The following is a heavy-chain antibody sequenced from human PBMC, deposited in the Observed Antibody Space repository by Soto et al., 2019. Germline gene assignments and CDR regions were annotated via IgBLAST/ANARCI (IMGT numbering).Heavy chain of an antibody. D-gene: IGHD3-22*01. Sequence: PGGSLRLSCAASGFTFSSYGMSWVRQAPGKGLDWVSAISASGGSTYYSDSVKGRFTISRDNSKNTLYLQMNSLRAEDTASYYCASYYYDNSGYYHYFDYWGQGTLVTVSS. V-gene: IGHV3-23*01. CDR3: ASYYYDNSGYYHYFDY. CDR2: ISASGGST. J-gene: IGHJ4*02. CDR1: GFTFSSYG.